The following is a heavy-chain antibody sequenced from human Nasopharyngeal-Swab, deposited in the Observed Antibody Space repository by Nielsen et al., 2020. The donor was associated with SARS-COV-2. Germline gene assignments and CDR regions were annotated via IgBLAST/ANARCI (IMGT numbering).Heavy chain of an antibody. CDR1: GGSFNGFY. Sequence: SETLSLTCSVSGGSFNGFYWNWIRQAPGKGLEWIGETNHNERTNYNPSLKSRIAMLVDTSNNQVSLKVSSVSAGDTAVYYCARAGRVGDAYTGVDVWGQGTTVTVSS. D-gene: IGHD5-24*01. CDR2: TNHNERT. CDR3: ARAGRVGDAYTGVDV. V-gene: IGHV4-34*01. J-gene: IGHJ6*02.